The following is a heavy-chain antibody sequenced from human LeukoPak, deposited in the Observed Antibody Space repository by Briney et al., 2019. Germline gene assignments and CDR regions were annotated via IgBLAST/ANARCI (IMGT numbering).Heavy chain of an antibody. D-gene: IGHD2-8*01. Sequence: PGGCLRLSCAASGFTFSTYWMSWVRQAPGKGLEWVANINQDGSQKRYVDSVQGRFTISRDNTKNSLFLQMNSLRAEDTAVYYCARLKDDVTKFDYWGQGTLVTVSS. CDR1: GFTFSTYW. V-gene: IGHV3-7*01. CDR3: ARLKDDVTKFDY. J-gene: IGHJ4*02. CDR2: INQDGSQK.